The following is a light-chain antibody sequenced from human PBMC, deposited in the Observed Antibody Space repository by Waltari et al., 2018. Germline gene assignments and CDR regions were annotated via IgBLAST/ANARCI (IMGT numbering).Light chain of an antibody. Sequence: EIVLTQSPATLSLSPGERATLSCRASQSVGHFLAWYQLKPGQPPRLLIYDSSSRATGIPPRFSGSGSGTDFTLTISSLEPEDFAVYYCKHRSKWPPLTFGGGTKVEIK. CDR2: DSS. V-gene: IGKV3-11*01. CDR1: QSVGHF. J-gene: IGKJ4*01. CDR3: KHRSKWPPLT.